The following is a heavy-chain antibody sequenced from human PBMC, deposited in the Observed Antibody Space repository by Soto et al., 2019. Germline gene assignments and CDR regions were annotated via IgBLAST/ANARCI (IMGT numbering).Heavy chain of an antibody. CDR2: ISSSTSHT. Sequence: QVQLVESGGGLVKPGGSLRLSCAVSGFTFSDYYMTWIGQAPGKGLEWVSYISSSTSHTNYADSVKGRFTISRDNAKNSLFLQMNSLRAEDTAVYYCARGRGAAADYFDFWGQEPWSPSPQ. V-gene: IGHV3-11*05. J-gene: IGHJ4*01. D-gene: IGHD6-13*01. CDR1: GFTFSDYY. CDR3: ARGRGAAADYFDF.